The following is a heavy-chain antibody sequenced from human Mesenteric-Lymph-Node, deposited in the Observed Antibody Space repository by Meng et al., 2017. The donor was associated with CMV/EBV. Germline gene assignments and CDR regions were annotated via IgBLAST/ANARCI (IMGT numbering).Heavy chain of an antibody. CDR1: GISGSTSGVG. CDR3: AHRRGSNWFDP. J-gene: IGHJ5*02. Sequence: TFTGISGSTSGVGVGWIRQPPGKALEWLALIFWDDDTRYNPSLKNRLTITKDTSKSQVVLTMTNLDPVDTATYYCAHRRGSNWFDPWGQGTLVTVSS. D-gene: IGHD2-15*01. CDR2: IFWDDDT. V-gene: IGHV2-5*02.